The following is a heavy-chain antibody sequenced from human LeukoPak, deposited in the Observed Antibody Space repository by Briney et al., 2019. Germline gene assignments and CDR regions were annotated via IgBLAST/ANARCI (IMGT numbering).Heavy chain of an antibody. CDR2: IRLHGEM. CDR1: GFSLNTRDMN. CDR3: ARDFDWSLAY. Sequence: SGPTLLKPTQTLTLTCTFSGFSLNTRDMNVAWIRQLPGKALEGLAPIRLHGEMSYSPSLKKRFTITKQSSKIHEVLTVDNMDTVDTTTYFCARDFDWSLAYWGQGSPVTVSS. V-gene: IGHV2-5*01. J-gene: IGHJ4*02. D-gene: IGHD3-9*01.